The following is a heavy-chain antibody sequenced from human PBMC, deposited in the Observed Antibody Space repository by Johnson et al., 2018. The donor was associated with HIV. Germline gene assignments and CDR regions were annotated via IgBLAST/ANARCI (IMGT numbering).Heavy chain of an antibody. Sequence: VQLVESGGGLVQPGGSLRLSCAASGFTFSSYWMSWVRQAPGKGLEWVANIKQDGSEKYYVDSVKGRFTISRDNAKNSLYLQMNSLRAEATAVYYCARDFATMIVVVPYAFDIWGQGTMVTVSS. CDR2: IKQDGSEK. V-gene: IGHV3-7*05. J-gene: IGHJ3*02. CDR1: GFTFSSYW. D-gene: IGHD3-22*01. CDR3: ARDFATMIVVVPYAFDI.